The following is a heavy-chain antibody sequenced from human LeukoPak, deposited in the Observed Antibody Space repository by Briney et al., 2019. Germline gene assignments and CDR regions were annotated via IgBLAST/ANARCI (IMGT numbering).Heavy chain of an antibody. CDR2: MNPNSGNT. Sequence: GASVKVSCKASGYTFTNYYIHWVRQAPGQGLEWMGWMNPNSGNTGYAQKFQGRVTITRNTSISTAYMELSSLRSEDTAVYYCAQGQVLRFLEWSSDAFDIWGQGTMVTVSS. J-gene: IGHJ3*02. D-gene: IGHD3-3*01. CDR1: GYTFTNYY. V-gene: IGHV1-8*01. CDR3: AQGQVLRFLEWSSDAFDI.